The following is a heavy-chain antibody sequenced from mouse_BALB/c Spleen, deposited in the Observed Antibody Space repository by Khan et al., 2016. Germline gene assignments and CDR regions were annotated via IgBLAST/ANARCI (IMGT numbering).Heavy chain of an antibody. V-gene: IGHV14-3*02. CDR3: ARSPYDYDVWFAY. D-gene: IGHD2-4*01. CDR2: IDPANGNT. CDR1: GFNIKDTY. Sequence: VRLQQSGAELVKPGASVKLSCTASGFNIKDTYMHWVKQRPEQGLEWIGRIDPANGNTKYDPKFQGKATITADTSSNTAYLQLSSLTSEDTAVYYCARSPYDYDVWFAYWGQGTLVAVSA. J-gene: IGHJ3*01.